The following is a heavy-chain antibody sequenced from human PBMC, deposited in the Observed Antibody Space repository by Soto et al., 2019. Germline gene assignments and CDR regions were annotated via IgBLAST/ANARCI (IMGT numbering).Heavy chain of an antibody. CDR3: ASGGYCSSTSCSWAYLRVAIDY. Sequence: SETLSFTCTVSGGSISSSSYYWGWIRQPPGKGLEWIGSIYYSGSTYYNPSLKSRVTISVDTSKNQFSLKLSSVTAADTAVYYCASGGYCSSTSCSWAYLRVAIDYWGQGTLVTVS. J-gene: IGHJ4*02. CDR1: GGSISSSSYY. D-gene: IGHD2-2*01. CDR2: IYYSGST. V-gene: IGHV4-39*01.